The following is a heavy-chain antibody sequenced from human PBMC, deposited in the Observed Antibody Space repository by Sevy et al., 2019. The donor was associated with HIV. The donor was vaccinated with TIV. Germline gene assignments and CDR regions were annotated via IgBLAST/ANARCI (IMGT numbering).Heavy chain of an antibody. D-gene: IGHD3-22*01. CDR2: IWYDGINK. J-gene: IGHJ4*02. CDR1: GFYFG. Sequence: GGSLRLSCTASGFYFGIHWVRQAPGKGLEWVALIWYDGINKDYADSVKGRFTISRDNSKNTVFLQMNSPRAEDTGMYYCARWGNSSGIDYWGQGTLVTVSS. CDR3: ARWGNSSGIDY. V-gene: IGHV3-33*01.